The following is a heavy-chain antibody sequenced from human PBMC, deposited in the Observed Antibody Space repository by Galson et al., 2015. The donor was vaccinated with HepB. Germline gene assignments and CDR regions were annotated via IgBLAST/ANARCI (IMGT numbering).Heavy chain of an antibody. Sequence: SLRLSCAASGFTFSSYWMSWVRQAPGKGLEWVANIEQDGSENYYVDSVKGRFTISRDNARNSLYLQMNSLRAEDTAVYYCATGGSYYYDPPQYWGQGTLVTVSS. V-gene: IGHV3-7*05. CDR2: IEQDGSEN. CDR3: ATGGSYYYDPPQY. CDR1: GFTFSSYW. J-gene: IGHJ4*02. D-gene: IGHD3-22*01.